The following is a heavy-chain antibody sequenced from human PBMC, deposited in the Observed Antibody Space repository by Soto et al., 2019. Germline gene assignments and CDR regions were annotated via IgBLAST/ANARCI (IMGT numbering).Heavy chain of an antibody. CDR1: GGTFSSYA. Sequence: QVQLVQSGAEVKKPGSSVKVSCKASGGTFSSYAISWVRQAPGQGLEWMGGIIPIFGTANYAQKFQGRVTITADESTGTADMELSSLRSEDTAVYYCARWYYYGSGSKLRYFDLWGRGTLVTVSS. J-gene: IGHJ2*01. V-gene: IGHV1-69*12. CDR2: IIPIFGTA. CDR3: ARWYYYGSGSKLRYFDL. D-gene: IGHD3-10*01.